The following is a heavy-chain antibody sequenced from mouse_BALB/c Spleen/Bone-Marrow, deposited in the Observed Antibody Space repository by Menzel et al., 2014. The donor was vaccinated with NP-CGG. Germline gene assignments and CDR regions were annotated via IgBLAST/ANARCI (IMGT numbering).Heavy chain of an antibody. CDR2: ISSGGSYT. J-gene: IGHJ4*01. CDR3: TRDLYDGYSYYAMDY. CDR1: GFTFSSYT. Sequence: DVMLVESGGGLVKPGGSLKLSCAASGFTFSSYTMSWVRQTPEKRLEWVATISSGGSYTYYPDSVKGRFTISRDNAKNTLYLQMSSLKSEDTAMYYCTRDLYDGYSYYAMDYWGQGTSVTVSS. V-gene: IGHV5-6-4*01. D-gene: IGHD2-3*01.